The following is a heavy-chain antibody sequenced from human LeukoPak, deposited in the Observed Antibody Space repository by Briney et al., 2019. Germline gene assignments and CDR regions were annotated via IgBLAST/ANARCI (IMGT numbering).Heavy chain of an antibody. CDR1: GFTFSGSC. CDR2: INVDGSGT. J-gene: IGHJ4*02. Sequence: PGGSLRLSCAASGFTFSGSCLHWVRQVPGKGLVWLSQINVDGSGTSYADSVKGRFTISRDNAKNTLYLQLNSLRDEDTAVYYCVRGSMTIPGLDYWGQGTLVTVSS. V-gene: IGHV3-74*01. CDR3: VRGSMTIPGLDY. D-gene: IGHD5-24*01.